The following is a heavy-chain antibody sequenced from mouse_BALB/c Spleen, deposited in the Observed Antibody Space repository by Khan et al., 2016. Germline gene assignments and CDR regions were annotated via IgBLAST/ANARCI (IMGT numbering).Heavy chain of an antibody. CDR1: GFSLTNSG. CDR2: IWAGGST. D-gene: IGHD2-4*01. V-gene: IGHV2-9*02. Sequence: VQLQESGPGLVALSQSLSITCTVSGFSLTNSGVHWVRQPPGKGLDWLGVIWAGGSTDYNSALMSRLSITKDNSQNQVFLKMNSLQTDDTAMYXCARDDHDYDAWFASWGQGTLVTVSA. J-gene: IGHJ3*01. CDR3: ARDDHDYDAWFAS.